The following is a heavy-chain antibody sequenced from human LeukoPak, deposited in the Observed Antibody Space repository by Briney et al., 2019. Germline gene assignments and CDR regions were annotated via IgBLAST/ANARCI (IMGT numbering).Heavy chain of an antibody. CDR2: MYSSGST. CDR1: GGSISSYY. CDR3: ARGWQQLAYFDY. J-gene: IGHJ4*02. V-gene: IGHV4-59*01. D-gene: IGHD6-13*01. Sequence: SETLSLTCTVSGGSISSYYWSWIRQPPGKGLGWIGYMYSSGSTNYNPSLKSRVTLSVDTSKNQFSVKLSSVTAADTAVYYCARGWQQLAYFDYWGQGTLVTVSS.